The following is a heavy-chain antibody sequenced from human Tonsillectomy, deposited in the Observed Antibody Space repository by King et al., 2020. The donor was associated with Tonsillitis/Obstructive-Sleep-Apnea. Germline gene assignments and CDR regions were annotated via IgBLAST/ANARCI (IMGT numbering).Heavy chain of an antibody. V-gene: IGHV4-59*08. D-gene: IGHD3-10*01. CDR3: AREEEERGKGEREEDGES. J-gene: IGHJ3*01. CDR2: IYDSGST. Sequence: VQLPASVPGLVTPSDPLSLTCHVSCVSLSSSSWSWIRQPPGKGLEWIGYIYDSGSTNYNPSLKSRVTISVDTSKNQFSLKLSSVTAADTAGEDGAREEEERGKGEREEDGESGGKGTMGT. CDR1: CVSLSSSS.